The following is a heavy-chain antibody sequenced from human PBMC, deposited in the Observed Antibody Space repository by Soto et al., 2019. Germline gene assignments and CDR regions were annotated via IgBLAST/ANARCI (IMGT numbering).Heavy chain of an antibody. D-gene: IGHD1-26*01. J-gene: IGHJ4*02. CDR1: GYTFTSFG. Sequence: ASVKVSCTASGYTFTSFGISWVRQAPGQGLEWMGWISAYNGNTNYAQNLQGRVTMTTDTSTSTAYMELRSLRSDDTAVYYCARDNSRLYFDYWGQGALVTVSS. V-gene: IGHV1-18*01. CDR2: ISAYNGNT. CDR3: ARDNSRLYFDY.